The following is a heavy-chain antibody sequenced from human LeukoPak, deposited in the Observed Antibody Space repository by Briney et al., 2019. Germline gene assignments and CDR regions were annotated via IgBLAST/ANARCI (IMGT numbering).Heavy chain of an antibody. J-gene: IGHJ4*02. V-gene: IGHV4-34*01. CDR1: GGSFGGYY. CDR3: ARGRMFDY. Sequence: KPSETLSLTCAVYGGSFGGYYWSWIRQPPGKGLEWIGEINHSGSTNYNPSLKSRVTISVDTSKNQFSLKLSSVTAADTAVYYCARGRMFDYWGQGTLVTVSS. CDR2: INHSGST.